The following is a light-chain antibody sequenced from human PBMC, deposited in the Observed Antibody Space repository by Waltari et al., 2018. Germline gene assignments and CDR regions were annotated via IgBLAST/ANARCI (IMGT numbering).Light chain of an antibody. CDR1: QDISNY. V-gene: IGKV1-33*01. CDR2: DAS. J-gene: IGKJ4*01. Sequence: DIQMNQSPSSLSASVGDRVTLTCQASQDISNYLNWYQQKPGKAPKLLIYDASNLETGVPSRFSGSGSGTDFTFTISSLQPEDIATYYCQQYDNLPPLTFGGGTKVEIK. CDR3: QQYDNLPPLT.